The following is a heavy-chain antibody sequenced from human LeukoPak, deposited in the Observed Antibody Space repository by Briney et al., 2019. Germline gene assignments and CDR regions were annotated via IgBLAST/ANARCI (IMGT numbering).Heavy chain of an antibody. CDR1: GGSISSYY. Sequence: SETLSLTCTVSGGSISSYYWSWIRQPPGKELEWIGYVFYSGSTNYNPSLKCRVTISVDTSKNQFSLKLSSVTAADTAVYYCARRMGSSWTFDYWGQGTLVTVSS. J-gene: IGHJ4*02. D-gene: IGHD6-13*01. V-gene: IGHV4-59*01. CDR2: VFYSGST. CDR3: ARRMGSSWTFDY.